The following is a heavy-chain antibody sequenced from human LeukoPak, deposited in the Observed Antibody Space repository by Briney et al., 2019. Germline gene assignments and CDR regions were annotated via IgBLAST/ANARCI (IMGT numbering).Heavy chain of an antibody. CDR3: AKQRGQGYYFDY. J-gene: IGHJ4*02. CDR1: GFTFSVYW. Sequence: QPGGSLRLSCAASGFTFSVYWMSWVRQAPGKGLEWVANIRQDGSNKYYVDSVKGRFTISRHNADYSLYLHMSSLRAEDTAVYYSAKQRGQGYYFDYWGQGTLVTVSS. V-gene: IGHV3-7*01. D-gene: IGHD1/OR15-1a*01. CDR2: IRQDGSNK.